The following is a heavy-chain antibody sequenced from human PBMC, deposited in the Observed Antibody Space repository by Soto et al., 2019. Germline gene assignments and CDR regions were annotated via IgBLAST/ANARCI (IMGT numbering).Heavy chain of an antibody. V-gene: IGHV1-18*01. J-gene: IGHJ3*02. Sequence: ASVKVSCKASGYTFTSCGISWVRQAPGQGLEWMGWISAYNGNTNYAQKLQGRVTMTTDTSTSTAYMELRSLRSDDTAVYYCASASYYYDSSGYSGAFDIWGQGTMVTVSS. CDR1: GYTFTSCG. CDR2: ISAYNGNT. D-gene: IGHD3-22*01. CDR3: ASASYYYDSSGYSGAFDI.